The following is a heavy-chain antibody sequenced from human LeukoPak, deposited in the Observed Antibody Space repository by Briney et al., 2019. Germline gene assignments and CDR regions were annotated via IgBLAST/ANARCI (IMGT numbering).Heavy chain of an antibody. CDR1: GYTFTGYY. Sequence: ASVKVSCKASGYTFTGYYMHWVRQAPGQGLEWMGIINPSGGSSSYAQKFQGRVTMTRDTSTSTVYMELSSLRSEDTAVYYCARGSDILTGDRTPVIDSWGQGTLVTVSS. J-gene: IGHJ4*02. CDR2: INPSGGSS. V-gene: IGHV1-46*01. D-gene: IGHD3-9*01. CDR3: ARGSDILTGDRTPVIDS.